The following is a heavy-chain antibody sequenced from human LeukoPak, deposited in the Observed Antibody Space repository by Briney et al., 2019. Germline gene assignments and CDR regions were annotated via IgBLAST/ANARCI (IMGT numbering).Heavy chain of an antibody. D-gene: IGHD2-2*01. CDR3: ARGLLVVPAAKNYYPLGY. CDR1: GYTFTSYD. CDR2: MNPNSGNT. Sequence: GASVKVSFKASGYTFTSYDINWVRQATGQGLEWMGWMNPNSGNTGYAQKFQGRVTITRNTSISTAYMELSSLRSEDTAVYYCARGLLVVPAAKNYYPLGYWGQGTLVTVSS. J-gene: IGHJ4*02. V-gene: IGHV1-8*03.